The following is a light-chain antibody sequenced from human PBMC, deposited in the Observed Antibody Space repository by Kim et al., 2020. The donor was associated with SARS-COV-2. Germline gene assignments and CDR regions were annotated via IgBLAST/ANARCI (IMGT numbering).Light chain of an antibody. V-gene: IGKV1-5*01. CDR3: QQYNSSPWT. Sequence: ASVGERVTTTCRASQSISSWLAWYQQKPGKAPKLLIYDASSLESGVPSRFSGSGSGTEFTLTISSLQPDDFATYYCQQYNSSPWTFGQGTKVDIK. CDR2: DAS. CDR1: QSISSW. J-gene: IGKJ1*01.